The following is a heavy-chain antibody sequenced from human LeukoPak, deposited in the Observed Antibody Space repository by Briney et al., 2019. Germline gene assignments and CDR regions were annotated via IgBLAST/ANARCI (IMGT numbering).Heavy chain of an antibody. V-gene: IGHV4-59*01. D-gene: IGHD3-3*01. CDR1: GGSISSYY. Sequence: KPSETLSLTCTVSGGSISSYYWSWIRQPPGKGLEWIGYIYYSGSTNYNPSLKSRVTISVDTSQNQFSLKLSSVTAADTAVYYCARVHDFWSGYYQFDYWGQGTLVTVSS. CDR2: IYYSGST. CDR3: ARVHDFWSGYYQFDY. J-gene: IGHJ4*02.